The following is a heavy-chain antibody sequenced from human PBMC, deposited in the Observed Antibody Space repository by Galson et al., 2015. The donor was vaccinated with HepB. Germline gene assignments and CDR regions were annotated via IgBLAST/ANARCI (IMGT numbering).Heavy chain of an antibody. D-gene: IGHD3-10*01. Sequence: SLRLSCAASGFTFTKYNMNWVRQAPGKGLEWVSYILTSSGTKYYADSVKGRFTISRDNAKSSLYLQMNSLRAEDTAVYYCARARHSSSGAHYFYHGMDIWGQGTTVTVSS. J-gene: IGHJ6*02. CDR2: ILTSSGTK. CDR1: GFTFTKYN. V-gene: IGHV3-48*04. CDR3: ARARHSSSGAHYFYHGMDI.